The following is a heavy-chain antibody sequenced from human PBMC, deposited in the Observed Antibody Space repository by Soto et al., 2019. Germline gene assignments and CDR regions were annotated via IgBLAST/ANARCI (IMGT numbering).Heavy chain of an antibody. Sequence: PGGSLRLSFAASGFTFSSYGMHWVRQAPGKWLEWVAVIWYDGSKKYYADSVKGRFTISRDNSKNTLYLQMNSLRAEDTAVYYCARDGYYYDSTSDYYYYGMDVWGQGTTVTVYS. CDR3: ARDGYYYDSTSDYYYYGMDV. CDR2: IWYDGSKK. D-gene: IGHD3-22*01. V-gene: IGHV3-33*01. CDR1: GFTFSSYG. J-gene: IGHJ6*02.